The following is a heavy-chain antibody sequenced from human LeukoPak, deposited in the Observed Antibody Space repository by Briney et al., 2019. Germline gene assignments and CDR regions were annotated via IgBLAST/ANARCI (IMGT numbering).Heavy chain of an antibody. CDR1: GFTFDDYA. CDR3: ARELVVVVAGTFDK. V-gene: IGHV3-9*01. Sequence: PGRSLRLSCAASGFTFDDYAMHWIRQAPGKGLEWVSGISWNSGSIGYADSVEGRFTISRDNAKNSLYLQMNSLRDDDTAIYYCARELVVVVAGTFDKWGQGTLVTVSS. J-gene: IGHJ4*02. CDR2: ISWNSGSI. D-gene: IGHD2-15*01.